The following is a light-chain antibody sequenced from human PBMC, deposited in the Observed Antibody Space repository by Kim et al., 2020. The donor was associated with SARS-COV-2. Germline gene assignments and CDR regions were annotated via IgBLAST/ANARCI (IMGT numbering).Light chain of an antibody. CDR1: ESVSSS. CDR2: DAS. CDR3: QQRSNWLT. J-gene: IGKJ4*01. V-gene: IGKV3-11*01. Sequence: SVCAGETANRSCRASESVSSSLAWYQQKPGQAPRLLIYDASNRATGIPARFSGSGSGTDFTLTISSLEPEDFAVYYCQQRSNWLTFRGGTKVDIK.